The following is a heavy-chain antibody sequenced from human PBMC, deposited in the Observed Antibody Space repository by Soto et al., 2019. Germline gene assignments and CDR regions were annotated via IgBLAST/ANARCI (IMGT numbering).Heavy chain of an antibody. Sequence: QVQLQQWGAGLLKPSETLSLTCTVNGGSLTGYYWSWIRQPPGKGLEWIGEVKDGGSTNYSPSLRGRVSISADTSKNHCVLRLSSVTAADTAVYFCARGQEGIVATHWDQGALVTVSS. V-gene: IGHV4-34*01. D-gene: IGHD5-12*01. CDR1: GGSLTGYY. CDR3: ARGQEGIVATH. CDR2: VKDGGST. J-gene: IGHJ4*02.